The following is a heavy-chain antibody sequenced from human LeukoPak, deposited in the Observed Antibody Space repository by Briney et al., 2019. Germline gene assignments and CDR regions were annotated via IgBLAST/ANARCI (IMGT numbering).Heavy chain of an antibody. CDR3: ARDPVAGTGAYFDY. D-gene: IGHD6-19*01. CDR2: ISAYNGNT. CDR1: GGTFSSYA. J-gene: IGHJ4*02. Sequence: GASVKVSCKASGGTFSSYAISWVRQAPGQGLEWMGWISAYNGNTNYAQKFQGRVTMTTDTSTSTAYMELRSLRSDDTAVFYCARDPVAGTGAYFDYWGQGTLVTVSS. V-gene: IGHV1-18*01.